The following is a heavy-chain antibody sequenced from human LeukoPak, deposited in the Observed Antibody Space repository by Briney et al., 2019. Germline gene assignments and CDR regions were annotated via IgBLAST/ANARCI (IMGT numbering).Heavy chain of an antibody. D-gene: IGHD3-10*01. CDR3: AIGYGSGRPGNWFDP. CDR1: GFTFSSYA. V-gene: IGHV3-23*01. Sequence: PGGSLRLSCAASGFTFSSYAMSWVRQAPGKGLEWVSAISDSGGYTYYADSVKGRFTISRDNSKNTLYLQMNSPRAEDTAVYYCAIGYGSGRPGNWFDPRGQGTLVTVSS. J-gene: IGHJ5*02. CDR2: ISDSGGYT.